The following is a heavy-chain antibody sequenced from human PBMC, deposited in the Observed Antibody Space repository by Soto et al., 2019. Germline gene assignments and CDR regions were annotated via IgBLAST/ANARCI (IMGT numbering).Heavy chain of an antibody. V-gene: IGHV4-59*02. D-gene: IGHD3-10*01. Sequence: SETLSLTCTGSGGSVSNYYWSWIRQPPGKGLEWIGYIYYSGSTNYNPSLKSRVTISVDTSKNQFSLKRRSVTAADTAVYHCARELASPMVNDYYYYYGMDVWGQGTTVTVSS. J-gene: IGHJ6*02. CDR3: ARELASPMVNDYYYYYGMDV. CDR2: IYYSGST. CDR1: GGSVSNYY.